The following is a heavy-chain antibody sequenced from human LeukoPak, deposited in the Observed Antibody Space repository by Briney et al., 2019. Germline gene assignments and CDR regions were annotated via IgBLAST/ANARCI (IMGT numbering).Heavy chain of an antibody. J-gene: IGHJ6*02. CDR1: GGTFSSYA. Sequence: SVKVSRKASGGTFSSYAISWVRQAPGQGLEWMGGIIPIFGTANYAQKFQGRVTITADESTSTAYMELSSLRSEDTAVYYYARVKYSRRRILKYYYYGMDVWGQGTTVTVSS. CDR3: ARVKYSRRRILKYYYYGMDV. V-gene: IGHV1-69*13. D-gene: IGHD4-11*01. CDR2: IIPIFGTA.